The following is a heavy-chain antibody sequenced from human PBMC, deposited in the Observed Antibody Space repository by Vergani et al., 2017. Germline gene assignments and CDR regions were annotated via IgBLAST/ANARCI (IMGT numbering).Heavy chain of an antibody. J-gene: IGHJ4*02. CDR3: ARSRIYYGAGSPEY. CDR1: GASANSYY. V-gene: IGHV4-59*02. CDR2: VSFRGDT. D-gene: IGHD3-10*01. Sequence: QVKLQESGPGLVKPSETLSLTCPLSGASANSYYWSWIRQPPGKGLEWMGYVSFRGDTLYDPSVKGRMTTSLNTSSNQFSLYLTSVTAADTAVYYCARSRIYYGAGSPEYWGQGTLVTVSS.